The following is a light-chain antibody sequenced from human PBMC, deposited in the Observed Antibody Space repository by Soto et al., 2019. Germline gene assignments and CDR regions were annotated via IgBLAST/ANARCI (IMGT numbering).Light chain of an antibody. Sequence: EIVLTQSPATLSLSPGERATLSCRASQSVTDNYLAWYQQKPGQAPRLVISGASSRTSGIPDRFSGSGSGTDFTLTISGLEPEDSAVYYCQRIAFGQGTRLEIK. CDR3: QRIA. CDR1: QSVTDNY. V-gene: IGKV3-20*01. J-gene: IGKJ5*01. CDR2: GAS.